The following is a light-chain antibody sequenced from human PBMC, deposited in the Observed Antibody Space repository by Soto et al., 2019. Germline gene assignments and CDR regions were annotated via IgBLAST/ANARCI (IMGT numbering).Light chain of an antibody. CDR3: GTWDTSLSIHYI. Sequence: QSALTQPPSVSAAPGQKVTISCSGSSSNIGRNYVSWYQQLPGTAPKLLIYDNNKRPSGIPDRFSGSKSDTSATLGITGLQSGDEADYYCGTWDTSLSIHYIFGTGTKLTVL. V-gene: IGLV1-51*01. J-gene: IGLJ1*01. CDR2: DNN. CDR1: SSNIGRNY.